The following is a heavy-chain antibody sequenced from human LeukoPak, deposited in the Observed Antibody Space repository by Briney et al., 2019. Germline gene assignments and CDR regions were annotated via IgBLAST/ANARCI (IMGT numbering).Heavy chain of an antibody. CDR1: GFIFSSYG. Sequence: PGGSLRLSCAASGFIFSSYGMHWVRQAPGKGLEWVAFIRYDGNNRYYTDSVKGRLTFSRDNSKQTLFLQMNSLRPEDTAVYYCARGPGRISGTTKWLDYWGQGTLVTVSS. CDR3: ARGPGRISGTTKWLDY. V-gene: IGHV3-30*02. CDR2: IRYDGNNR. J-gene: IGHJ4*02. D-gene: IGHD1-7*01.